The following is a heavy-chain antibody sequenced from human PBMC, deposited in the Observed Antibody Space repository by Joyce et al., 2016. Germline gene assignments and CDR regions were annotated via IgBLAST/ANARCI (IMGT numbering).Heavy chain of an antibody. D-gene: IGHD2-2*01. V-gene: IGHV1-2*06. Sequence: QVQLVQSGAEVKKPGASVKVSCKASGYSFNDHYMHWMRQTPGQGLEWMGRINPDSGGTSYAQKFQGRVTMTTDTAINTAYMELSSLRSDDTAVFYCARGPMPPYAFDIWGQGTLVSVSS. CDR3: ARGPMPPYAFDI. CDR1: GYSFNDHY. CDR2: INPDSGGT. J-gene: IGHJ3*02.